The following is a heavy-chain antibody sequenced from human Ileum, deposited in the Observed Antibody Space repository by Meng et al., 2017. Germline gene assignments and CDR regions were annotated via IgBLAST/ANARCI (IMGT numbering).Heavy chain of an antibody. D-gene: IGHD4-23*01. Sequence: QVQLVQSGAEVKKAGALVKVHCKASGYIFTRYGIGWVRQAPGQGLEWMGRISAYSGNTKYAQKLQGRVTMTTDTSTSTAYMELRNLRSDDTAVYYCARDTVGTTLGDYWGQGTLVTVSS. J-gene: IGHJ4*02. V-gene: IGHV1-18*01. CDR1: GYIFTRYG. CDR3: ARDTVGTTLGDY. CDR2: ISAYSGNT.